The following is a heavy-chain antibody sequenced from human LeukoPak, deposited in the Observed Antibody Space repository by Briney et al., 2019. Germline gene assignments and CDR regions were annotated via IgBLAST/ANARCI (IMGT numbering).Heavy chain of an antibody. D-gene: IGHD1-26*01. V-gene: IGHV4-59*01. CDR1: GGSISNYY. CDR2: IYYSGST. Sequence: SETLSLTCTVSGGSISNYYWSWIRQPPGKGLEWIGYIYYSGSTNYNPFLKSRVIISVDTSKNQFSLKLTSVTAADTAVYYCARGGVKWDYWGQGTLVTVSS. J-gene: IGHJ4*02. CDR3: ARGGVKWDY.